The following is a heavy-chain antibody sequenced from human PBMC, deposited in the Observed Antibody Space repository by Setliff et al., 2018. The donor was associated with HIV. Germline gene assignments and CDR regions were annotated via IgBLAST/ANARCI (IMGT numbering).Heavy chain of an antibody. CDR3: ARDRMPMASWVPDK. CDR1: GGSISSGSYF. Sequence: TLSLTCTVSGGSISSGSYFWTWIRQPAGKGLEWIGRIYTSGSTNYNPSLKSRVTRSVDTSKKQFSLILTSVTAADTAVYYCARDRMPMASWVPDKWGQGTLVTVSS. CDR2: IYTSGST. D-gene: IGHD2-2*01. V-gene: IGHV4-61*02. J-gene: IGHJ4*02.